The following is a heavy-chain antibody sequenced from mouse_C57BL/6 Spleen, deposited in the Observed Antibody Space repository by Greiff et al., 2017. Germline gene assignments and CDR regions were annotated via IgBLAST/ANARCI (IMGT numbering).Heavy chain of an antibody. Sequence: VQLQQSGAELVRPGASVKLSCTASGFNIKDDYMHWVKQRPEQGLEWIGWIDPENGDTEYASKFQGKATITADTSSNTAYLQLSSLTSEDTAVYYCTTGGNRAMDYWGQGTSVTFSS. CDR3: TTGGNRAMDY. D-gene: IGHD2-1*01. CDR1: GFNIKDDY. V-gene: IGHV14-4*01. J-gene: IGHJ4*01. CDR2: IDPENGDT.